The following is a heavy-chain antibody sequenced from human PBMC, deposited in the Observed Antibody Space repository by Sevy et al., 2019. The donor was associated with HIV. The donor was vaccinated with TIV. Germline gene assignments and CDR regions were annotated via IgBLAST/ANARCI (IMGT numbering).Heavy chain of an antibody. CDR1: GYTFTNYD. CDR3: ARGRTLLYISSSRPFDY. Sequence: ASVKVSCKASGYTFTNYDITWVRQATGQGLEWVGWMNPNSGDKGYAQKFQGRITMTRNTSISTVYLELSSLRSDDTAVYYCARGRTLLYISSSRPFDYWGQGSLVTVSS. CDR2: MNPNSGDK. J-gene: IGHJ4*02. D-gene: IGHD6-6*01. V-gene: IGHV1-8*01.